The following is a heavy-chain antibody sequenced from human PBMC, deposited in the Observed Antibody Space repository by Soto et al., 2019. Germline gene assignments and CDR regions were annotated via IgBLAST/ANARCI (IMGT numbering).Heavy chain of an antibody. V-gene: IGHV4-31*03. Sequence: PSETLSLTCTVSGGSISSGGYYWSWIRQHPGKGLEWIGYIYYSGSTYYNPSLKSRVTISVDTSKNQFSLKLSSVTAADTAVYYWARLRIQISPHFEDWGQGTRVTVSS. D-gene: IGHD5-18*01. CDR3: ARLRIQISPHFED. CDR2: IYYSGST. J-gene: IGHJ4*02. CDR1: GGSISSGGYY.